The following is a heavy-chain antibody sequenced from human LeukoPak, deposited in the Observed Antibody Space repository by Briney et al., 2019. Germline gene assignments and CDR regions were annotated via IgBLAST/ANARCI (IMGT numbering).Heavy chain of an antibody. CDR2: ISSSSSYI. V-gene: IGHV3-21*01. J-gene: IGHJ3*02. CDR3: ASYQSSWYAFDI. D-gene: IGHD3-10*01. CDR1: GFTFSSYS. Sequence: GGSLRLSCAASGFTFSSYSMNWVRQAPGKGLEWVSSISSSSSYIYYADSVKGRFTISRDNAKNSLYLQMNSLRAEDTAVYYCASYQSSWYAFDIWGQGTMVTVSS.